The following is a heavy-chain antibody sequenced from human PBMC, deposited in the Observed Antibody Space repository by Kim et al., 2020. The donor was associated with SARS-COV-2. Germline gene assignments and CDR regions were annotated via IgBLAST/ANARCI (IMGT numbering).Heavy chain of an antibody. CDR1: GFTFNTYG. CDR3: AKSFSGSYFGYDY. D-gene: IGHD1-26*01. Sequence: GGSLRLSCAASGFTFNTYGMHWVRQAPGKGLGWGEVKSYVGIIKFYADSVKGRFTISRDNSKNTLYLQMNSLRIEDTAVYYCAKSFSGSYFGYDYWGQGTLVTVSS. CDR2: KSYVGIIK. V-gene: IGHV3-30*18. J-gene: IGHJ4*02.